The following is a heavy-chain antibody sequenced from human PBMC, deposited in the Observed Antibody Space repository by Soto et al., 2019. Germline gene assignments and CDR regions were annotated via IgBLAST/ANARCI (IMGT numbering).Heavy chain of an antibody. CDR2: VYYSGDT. CDR3: AGASLRGLNSGSYLAY. J-gene: IGHJ4*01. Sequence: QVQLQESGPGLVKPSETLSLTCTVSGGSIRNYYWSWIRQSPGKGLEWIGYVYYSGDTKYKPSLKRRVTISVDTSKNQFYMKLNSVTAADTAVYYCAGASLRGLNSGSYLAYWGHGILVTVFS. D-gene: IGHD1-26*01. CDR1: GGSIRNYY. V-gene: IGHV4-59*01.